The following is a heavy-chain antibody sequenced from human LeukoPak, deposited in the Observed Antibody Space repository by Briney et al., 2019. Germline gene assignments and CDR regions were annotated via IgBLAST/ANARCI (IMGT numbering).Heavy chain of an antibody. V-gene: IGHV4-34*01. CDR2: INHSEST. J-gene: IGHJ6*02. CDR1: GGSFSGYY. D-gene: IGHD3-22*01. Sequence: SETLSLTCAVYGGSFSGYYWSWIRQPPGKGLEWIGEINHSESTNYNPSLKSRVTISVDTSKNQFSLKLSSVTAADTAVYYCARADYYDSSGYYGNYYYYGMDVWGQGTTVTVSS. CDR3: ARADYYDSSGYYGNYYYYGMDV.